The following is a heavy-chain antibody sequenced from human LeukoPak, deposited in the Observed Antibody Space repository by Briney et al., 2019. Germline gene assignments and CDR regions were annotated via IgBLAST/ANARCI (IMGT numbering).Heavy chain of an antibody. J-gene: IGHJ4*02. CDR3: ARGGLSSILIDGY. Sequence: PGGSLRLSCAASGFTFSSYSMNWVRQAPGKGLEWVSYISSSSSTIYYADSVKGRFTISRDNAKNSLYLQMNSLRAEDTAVYYCARGGLSSILIDGYWGQGTLVTVSS. CDR1: GFTFSSYS. V-gene: IGHV3-48*01. CDR2: ISSSSSTI. D-gene: IGHD3-22*01.